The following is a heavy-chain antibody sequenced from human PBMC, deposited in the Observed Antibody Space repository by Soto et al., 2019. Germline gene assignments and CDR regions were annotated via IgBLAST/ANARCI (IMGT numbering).Heavy chain of an antibody. CDR2: IYYSGST. CDR1: GGSISSYY. CDR3: ARVPLYGSGSFVDAFDI. V-gene: IGHV4-59*01. D-gene: IGHD3-10*01. Sequence: LETLSLTCTVSGGSISSYYWSWIRQPPGKGLEWIGYIYYSGSTNYNPSLKSRVTISVDTSKNQFSLKLSSVTAADTAVYYCARVPLYGSGSFVDAFDIWGQGTMVTVSS. J-gene: IGHJ3*02.